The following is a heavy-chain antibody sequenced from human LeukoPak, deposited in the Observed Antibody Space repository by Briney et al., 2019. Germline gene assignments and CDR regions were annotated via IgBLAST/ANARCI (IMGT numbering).Heavy chain of an antibody. D-gene: IGHD3-22*01. J-gene: IGHJ4*02. V-gene: IGHV1-2*06. CDR2: INPNSGGT. Sequence: EASVKVSCKASGYTFTDYYIHWVRQAPGQGLEWMGRINPNSGGTNYAQNFQGKVTVTRDTSISAVYMELSGLRSDDTAVYYCTRYYYHTSGFDYWGQGTLVTVSS. CDR1: GYTFTDYY. CDR3: TRYYYHTSGFDY.